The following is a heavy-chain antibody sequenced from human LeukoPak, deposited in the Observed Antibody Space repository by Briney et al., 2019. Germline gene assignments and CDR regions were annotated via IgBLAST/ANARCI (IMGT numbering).Heavy chain of an antibody. V-gene: IGHV3-23*01. D-gene: IGHD3-22*01. CDR2: ISGSGGST. J-gene: IGHJ4*02. CDR1: GFTFSSYA. CDR3: ARGRPYYYDSSGYYTY. Sequence: PGGSLRLSCAASGFTFSSYAMSWVRQAPGKGLEWVSAISGSGGSTYYADSVKGRFTISRDNSKNTLYLQMNSLRAEDTAVYYCARGRPYYYDSSGYYTYWGQGTLVTVSS.